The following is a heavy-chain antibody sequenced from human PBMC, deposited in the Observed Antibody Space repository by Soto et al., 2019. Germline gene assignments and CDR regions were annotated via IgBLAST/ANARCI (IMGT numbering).Heavy chain of an antibody. Sequence: SETLSLTCAVCGGSFSGYYWTWIRQPPGQGLEWIGSINHLGVSNYNPSLGSRVVFSVDTSKNQFSLMLSSVTAADTAVYYCAGLYPYESSGYHLNYWGQGTQVTVSS. J-gene: IGHJ4*02. CDR1: GGSFSGYY. V-gene: IGHV4-34*01. CDR2: INHLGVS. CDR3: AGLYPYESSGYHLNY. D-gene: IGHD3-22*01.